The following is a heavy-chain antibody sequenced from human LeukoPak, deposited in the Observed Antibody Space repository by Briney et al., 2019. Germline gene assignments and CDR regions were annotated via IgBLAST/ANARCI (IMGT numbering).Heavy chain of an antibody. J-gene: IGHJ4*02. CDR1: GFTFSSYG. CDR3: ARAYYGLDY. CDR2: ISYDGSNK. Sequence: GGSLRLSCAASGFTFSSYGMHWVRQAPGKGLEWVAVISYDGSNKYYADSAKGRFTISRDNSKNTLYLQMNSLRAEDTAVYYCARAYYGLDYWGQGTLVTVSS. D-gene: IGHD3-10*01. V-gene: IGHV3-30*03.